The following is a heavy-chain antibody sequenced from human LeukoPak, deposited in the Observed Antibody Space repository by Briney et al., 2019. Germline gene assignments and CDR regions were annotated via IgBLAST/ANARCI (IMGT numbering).Heavy chain of an antibody. CDR3: ARMGYYDFWSGYPPPPHYNWFDP. D-gene: IGHD3-3*01. Sequence: SVKVSCKASGGTFSSYAISWVRQAPGQGLEWMGRIIPILGIANYAQKLQGRVTMTTDTPTSTAYMELRSLRSDDTAVYYCARMGYYDFWSGYPPPPHYNWFDPWGQGTLVIVSS. J-gene: IGHJ5*02. V-gene: IGHV1-69*04. CDR1: GGTFSSYA. CDR2: IIPILGIA.